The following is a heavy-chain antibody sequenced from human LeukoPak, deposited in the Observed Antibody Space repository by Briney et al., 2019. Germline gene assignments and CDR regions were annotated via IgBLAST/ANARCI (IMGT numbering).Heavy chain of an antibody. CDR2: MNPKSGDT. J-gene: IGHJ6*03. CDR3: ARGRYMGV. CDR1: GYIFIDYE. V-gene: IGHV1-8*03. Sequence: ASVKVSCKASGYIFIDYEINWVRQATGQGLEWMGWMNPKSGDTGYEQKFQGRVTITRDSSISTVYMELSSLRSEDTALYYCARGRYMGVWGKGTTVTVSS.